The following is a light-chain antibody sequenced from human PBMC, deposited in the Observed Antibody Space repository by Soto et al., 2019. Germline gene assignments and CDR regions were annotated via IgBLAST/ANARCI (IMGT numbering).Light chain of an antibody. Sequence: QSVLTQPPSASGTPGQRVTISCSGSSSNIGSNYVYWYQQLPGPAPKLLIYRNNQRPSGVPDRFSGSKSGTSASLAISGLRSADEADYYCAAWDDSLSGFWVFGGGTKLNVL. J-gene: IGLJ3*02. CDR2: RNN. V-gene: IGLV1-47*01. CDR1: SSNIGSNY. CDR3: AAWDDSLSGFWV.